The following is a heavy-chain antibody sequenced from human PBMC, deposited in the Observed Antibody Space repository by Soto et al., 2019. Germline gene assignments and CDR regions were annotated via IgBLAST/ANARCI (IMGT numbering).Heavy chain of an antibody. D-gene: IGHD1-26*01. CDR1: GGSISSYY. CDR2: IYYSGST. CDR3: ARRGGSYFNSRFDP. Sequence: QVQLQESRPGLVKPSETLSLTCTVSGGSISSYYWSWIRQPPGKGLEWIGYIYYSGSTNYNPSLKSRVTISVDTSKNQFSLKLSSVTAADTAVYYCARRGGSYFNSRFDPWGQGTLVTVSS. V-gene: IGHV4-59*01. J-gene: IGHJ5*02.